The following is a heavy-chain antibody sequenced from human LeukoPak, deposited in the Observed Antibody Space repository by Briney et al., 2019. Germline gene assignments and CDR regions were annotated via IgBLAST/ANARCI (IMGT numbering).Heavy chain of an antibody. Sequence: PGGSLRLSCAASGFTFSDHYMDWVRQAPGKGLELDGRTRNKANSYTTEYAASVKGRFTISRDDSKNSLYLQMNSLKTEDTAVYYCAGGYYDSSGYLRFDYWGQGTLVTVSS. CDR1: GFTFSDHY. J-gene: IGHJ4*02. CDR2: TRNKANSYTT. V-gene: IGHV3-72*01. CDR3: AGGYYDSSGYLRFDY. D-gene: IGHD3-22*01.